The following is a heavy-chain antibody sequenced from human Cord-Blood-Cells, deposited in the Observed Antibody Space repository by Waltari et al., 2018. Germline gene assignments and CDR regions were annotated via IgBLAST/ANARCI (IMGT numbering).Heavy chain of an antibody. Sequence: QLQLQESGPGLVKPSEALSLPCTVAGASISGSSYSWSWIRQPPGKGLEWIGSIYYSGSTYYNPSLKSRVTISVDTSKNQFSLKLSSVTAADTAVYYCASRYSSCPFDYWGQGTLVTVSS. CDR2: IYYSGST. D-gene: IGHD6-19*01. CDR3: ASRYSSCPFDY. CDR1: GASISGSSYS. V-gene: IGHV4-39*01. J-gene: IGHJ4*02.